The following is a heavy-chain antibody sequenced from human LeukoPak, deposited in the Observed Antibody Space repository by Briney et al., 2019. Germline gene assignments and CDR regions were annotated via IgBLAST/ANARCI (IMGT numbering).Heavy chain of an antibody. CDR1: GFTVSTNY. CDR2: IYSGGDT. V-gene: IGHV3-53*01. CDR3: VRGGGTYHFDY. J-gene: IGHJ4*02. D-gene: IGHD1-26*01. Sequence: GGSLRLSCAPSGFTVSTNYMTWVRQAPGKGLEWVAMIYSGGDTYYADSVKGRFTTSRDNSKNTLYLQMNSLRAEDTAVYYCVRGGGTYHFDYWGQGTLVTVSS.